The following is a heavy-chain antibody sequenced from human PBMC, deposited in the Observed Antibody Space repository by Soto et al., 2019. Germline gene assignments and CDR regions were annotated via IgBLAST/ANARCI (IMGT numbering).Heavy chain of an antibody. J-gene: IGHJ4*02. CDR2: IWYDGSNK. CDR1: GFTFSTHG. V-gene: IGHV3-33*01. Sequence: GGSLRLPCAASGFTFSTHGMHPVRQAPGKGLEWVAVIWYDGSNKYYADSVKGRFTISRDNSKNTLYLQMNSLRVEDTAVYYCARDGSGSTHQFDSWGQGTKVTVSS. CDR3: ARDGSGSTHQFDS. D-gene: IGHD1-26*01.